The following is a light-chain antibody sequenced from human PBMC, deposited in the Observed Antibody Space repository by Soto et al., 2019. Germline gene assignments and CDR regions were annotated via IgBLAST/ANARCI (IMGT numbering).Light chain of an antibody. CDR3: CSYAGSNTFI. CDR1: SSDVGNYNL. CDR2: EGS. Sequence: QSALTQPASVSGSPGQSITISCAGTSSDVGNYNLVSWYQQHPGKAPKLMIYEGSKRPSGVSNRFSGSKSGNTASLTISGLQAEDEADYYCCSYAGSNTFIFGGGTKVTVL. J-gene: IGLJ2*01. V-gene: IGLV2-23*03.